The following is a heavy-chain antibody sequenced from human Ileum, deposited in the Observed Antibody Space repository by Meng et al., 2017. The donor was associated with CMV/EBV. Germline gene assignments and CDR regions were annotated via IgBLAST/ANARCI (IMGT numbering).Heavy chain of an antibody. CDR1: GESFSGDY. CDR2: INQSGGT. D-gene: IGHD4-11*01. Sequence: QLQQWGAGLLKPSETLSLTCAVYGESFSGDYWSWIRQPPGKGLEWVGEINQSGGTNYNPSLKSRVTISADTSKNQFSLKLTSLTAADTAVYYCAILTTVTTHSFYHYYMDVWGEGTLVTVSS. CDR3: AILTTVTTHSFYHYYMDV. J-gene: IGHJ6*03. V-gene: IGHV4-34*01.